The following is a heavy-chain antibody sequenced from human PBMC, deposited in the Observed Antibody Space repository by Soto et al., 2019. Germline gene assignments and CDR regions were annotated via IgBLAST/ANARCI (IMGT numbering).Heavy chain of an antibody. J-gene: IGHJ4*02. CDR2: IIPMFGTA. CDR3: ASVIQLCLRRITNGYSG. Sequence: QVQLVQSGAEVKKPESSVKVSCKAPGGTFSTYAISWVRQAPGQGLEWMGGIIPMFGTANYAQRFQDRVTITADESTNTVYMELSSLRSEDTAVYFCASVIQLCLRRITNGYSGWGQGTLVTVSS. CDR1: GGTFSTYA. D-gene: IGHD5-18*01. V-gene: IGHV1-69*12.